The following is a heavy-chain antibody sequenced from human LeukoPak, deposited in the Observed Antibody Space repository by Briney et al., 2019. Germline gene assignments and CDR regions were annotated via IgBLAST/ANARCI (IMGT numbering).Heavy chain of an antibody. V-gene: IGHV3-23*01. Sequence: GGSLRLSCAASGFTFSNYAMGWVRQAPGRGLQWVSAISGSGDSTYYEDSVKGRFTISRDNSKNTLYLQMNSLRADDTAVYYCAKSRARREGSSGSIDYWGQGTLVTVSS. CDR1: GFTFSNYA. J-gene: IGHJ4*02. CDR3: AKSRARREGSSGSIDY. D-gene: IGHD3-22*01. CDR2: ISGSGDST.